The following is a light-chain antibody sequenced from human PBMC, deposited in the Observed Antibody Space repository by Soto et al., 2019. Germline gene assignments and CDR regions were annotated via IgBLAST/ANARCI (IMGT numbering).Light chain of an antibody. Sequence: DIQMTQSPSTLSGSVVDRVTITCRASHTSSSWLAWYQQKQGKAPKLLIYKESTLKSGVPSRFSGSGSGTEFTLTISSLQPDDFATYYCQHYNSYSEAFGQGTKVDIK. J-gene: IGKJ1*01. CDR2: KES. CDR1: HTSSSW. CDR3: QHYNSYSEA. V-gene: IGKV1-5*03.